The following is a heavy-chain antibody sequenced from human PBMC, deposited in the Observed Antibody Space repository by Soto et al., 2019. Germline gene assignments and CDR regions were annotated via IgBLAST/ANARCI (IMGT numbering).Heavy chain of an antibody. V-gene: IGHV1-69*02. D-gene: IGHD6-19*01. CDR2: IIPILGIA. CDR1: GGTFSSYA. CDR3: SRRSLPAGDY. Sequence: QVQLVQSGAEVKKPGSSVKVSCKASGGTFSSYAISWVRQAPGQGLEWMGRIIPILGIANYAQKFQGRVTITADKSTSTAYMELSSLRSEDTAAYYCSRRSLPAGDYCGQGTLVTVSS. J-gene: IGHJ4*02.